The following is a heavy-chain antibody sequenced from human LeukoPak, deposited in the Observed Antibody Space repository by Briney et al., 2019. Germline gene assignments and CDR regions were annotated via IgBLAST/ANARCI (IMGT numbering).Heavy chain of an antibody. CDR2: IHPEGKEK. V-gene: IGHV3-7*04. Sequence: GGSLRLSCAVSGFTFSKFWMSGVRQGPGRGGEWVANIHPEGKEKYHVESVKGRFTISRDNAKKLLFLQMNGLRVEDTAVYYCARGDDFSGDHWGQGTLVTVSS. CDR1: GFTFSKFW. CDR3: ARGDDFSGDH. D-gene: IGHD1-1*01. J-gene: IGHJ4*02.